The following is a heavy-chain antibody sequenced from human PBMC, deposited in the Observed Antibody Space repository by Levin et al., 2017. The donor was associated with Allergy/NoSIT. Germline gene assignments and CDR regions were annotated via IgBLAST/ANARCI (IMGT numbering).Heavy chain of an antibody. D-gene: IGHD1-26*01. CDR3: ARWDSGLKYYFDY. V-gene: IGHV1-2*02. Sequence: ASVKVSCKASGYTFTAYYMHWVRQAPGQGLEGMGWINPNSGDTNYAQKFQGRVTMTRDTSISTAYMELSRLSSDDPAVYYCARWDSGLKYYFDYWGQGTLVTVSS. J-gene: IGHJ4*02. CDR1: GYTFTAYY. CDR2: INPNSGDT.